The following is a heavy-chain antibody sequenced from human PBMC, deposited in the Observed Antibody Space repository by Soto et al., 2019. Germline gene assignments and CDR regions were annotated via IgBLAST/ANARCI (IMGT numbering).Heavy chain of an antibody. Sequence: LSLTCTVSGGSISSGDYYWSWIRQPPGKGLEWIGYIYYSGSTYYNPSLKSRVTISVDTSKNQFSLKLSSVTAADTAVYYCARATALSGMDVWGQGTTVTVSS. CDR3: ARATALSGMDV. CDR2: IYYSGST. J-gene: IGHJ6*02. CDR1: GGSISSGDYY. V-gene: IGHV4-30-4*01.